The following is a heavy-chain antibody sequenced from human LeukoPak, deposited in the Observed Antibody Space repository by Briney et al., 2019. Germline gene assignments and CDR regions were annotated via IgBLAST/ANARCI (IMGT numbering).Heavy chain of an antibody. J-gene: IGHJ4*02. CDR1: GFTFSSYA. Sequence: PGGSLRLSCAASGFTFSSYAMSWVRQAPGKGLEWVSAISGSGGSTYYADSVKGRFTISRDNSKNTLYLQMNSLRAEDTAVYYCAKDSGWPRRALPVAGDYWGQGTLVTVSS. V-gene: IGHV3-23*01. CDR3: AKDSGWPRRALPVAGDY. D-gene: IGHD6-19*01. CDR2: ISGSGGST.